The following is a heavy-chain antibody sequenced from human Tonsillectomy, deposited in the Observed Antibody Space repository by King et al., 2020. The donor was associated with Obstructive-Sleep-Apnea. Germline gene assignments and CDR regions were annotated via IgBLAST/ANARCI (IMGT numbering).Heavy chain of an antibody. CDR2: ISSSSNSI. CDR1: GFTFSTYS. D-gene: IGHD5-12*01. Sequence: VQLVESGGGLVQPGGSLRLSCAASGFTFSTYSMNWVRQAPGKGLEWVSYISSSSNSIHYADSVKGRFTISRDNAKSSLHLQMNSRRDEDTAVYYCARDRGVGNSGNVGPWGQGTLVTVSS. J-gene: IGHJ5*02. CDR3: ARDRGVGNSGNVGP. V-gene: IGHV3-48*02.